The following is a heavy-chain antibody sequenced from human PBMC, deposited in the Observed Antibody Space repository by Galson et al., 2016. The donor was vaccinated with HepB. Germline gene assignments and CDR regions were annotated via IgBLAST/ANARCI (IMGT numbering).Heavy chain of an antibody. Sequence: SVKVSCKAPGYTFTNYAMHWVRQAPGQRLEWMGWINPGNGDTKYSQKFQGRVTISRDTSASTAYMELSSLISEDTAVYYCAREESCYTLDYWGQGTLVTVPS. D-gene: IGHD2-2*02. CDR1: GYTFTNYA. V-gene: IGHV1-3*01. CDR3: AREESCYTLDY. CDR2: INPGNGDT. J-gene: IGHJ4*02.